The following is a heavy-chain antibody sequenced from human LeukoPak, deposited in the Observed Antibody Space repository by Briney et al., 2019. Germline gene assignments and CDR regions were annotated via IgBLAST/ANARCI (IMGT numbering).Heavy chain of an antibody. CDR3: ASVTTMIVVVSPEYYFDY. CDR1: GGSFSGYY. Sequence: SETLSLTCAVYGGSFSGYYWSWIRQPPGKGLEWIGEINHSGSTNYNPSLKSRVTISADTSKNQFSLKLSSVTAADTAVYYCASVTTMIVVVSPEYYFDYWGQGTLVTVYS. V-gene: IGHV4-34*01. CDR2: INHSGST. J-gene: IGHJ4*02. D-gene: IGHD3-22*01.